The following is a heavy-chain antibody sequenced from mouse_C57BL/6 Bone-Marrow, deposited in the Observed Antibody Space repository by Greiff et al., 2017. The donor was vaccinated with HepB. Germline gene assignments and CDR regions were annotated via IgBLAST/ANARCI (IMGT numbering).Heavy chain of an antibody. CDR1: GFTFSDYG. V-gene: IGHV5-17*01. J-gene: IGHJ2*01. Sequence: EVQGVESGGGLVKPGGSLKLSCAASGFTFSDYGMHWVRQAPEKGLEWVAYISSGSSTNDYADTVKGRFTISRDNAKNTLFLQMTSLRSEDTAMYYCARSGDYGGQGTTLTVSS. CDR2: ISSGSSTN. CDR3: ARSGDY.